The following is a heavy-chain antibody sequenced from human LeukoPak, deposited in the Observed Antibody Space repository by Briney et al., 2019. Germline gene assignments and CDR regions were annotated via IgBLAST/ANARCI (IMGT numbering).Heavy chain of an antibody. V-gene: IGHV3-23*01. CDR1: GFTFSSYA. CDR3: AKSTTGGRPANFDY. J-gene: IGHJ4*02. CDR2: ISGSGGST. D-gene: IGHD2-15*01. Sequence: PGGSLRHPCAASGFTFSSYAMSWVRQAPGKGLEWVSAISGSGGSTYYADSVKGRFTISRDNSKNTLYLQMNSLGAEDTAVYYCAKSTTGGRPANFDYWGQGTLVTVSS.